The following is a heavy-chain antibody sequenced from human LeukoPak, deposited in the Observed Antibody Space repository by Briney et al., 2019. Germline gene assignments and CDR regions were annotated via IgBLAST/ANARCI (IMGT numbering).Heavy chain of an antibody. Sequence: GASVKVSCKASGGTFSSYAISWVRQAPGQGLEWMGWISAYNGNTNYAQKFQGRVTMTRNTSISTAYMELSSLRSEDTAVYYCARGRDYGDYNDAFDIWGQGTMVTVSS. J-gene: IGHJ3*02. V-gene: IGHV1-8*02. CDR1: GGTFSSYA. D-gene: IGHD4-17*01. CDR3: ARGRDYGDYNDAFDI. CDR2: ISAYNGNT.